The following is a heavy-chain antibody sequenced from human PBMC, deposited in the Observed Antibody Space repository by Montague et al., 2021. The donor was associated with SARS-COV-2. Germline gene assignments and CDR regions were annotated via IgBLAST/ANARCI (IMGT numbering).Heavy chain of an antibody. V-gene: IGHV4-59*13. CDR3: ARVAGVVAAAPLNYYGMDV. J-gene: IGHJ6*02. CDR1: GGSISSYY. CDR2: IYYSGGT. Sequence: SETLSLTCTVSGGSISSYYWGWIRQPPGKGLEWIGYIYYSGGTNYNPSLKSRVTISVDTSKNQFSLKLSSATAADTAVYYCARVAGVVAAAPLNYYGMDVWGQGTTVTVSS. D-gene: IGHD2-15*01.